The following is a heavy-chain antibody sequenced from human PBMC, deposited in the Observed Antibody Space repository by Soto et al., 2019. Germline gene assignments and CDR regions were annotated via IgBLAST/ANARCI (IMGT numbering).Heavy chain of an antibody. CDR2: IYYSGST. Sequence: QVQLQESGPGLVKPSETLSLTCTVSGGSVSSGSYYWSWIRQPPGKGLEWTGYIYYSGSTNYNPSLKSRVTISVDTSKNQFSLKLSSVTAADTAVYYCARDRTYYYDSSGYSHYYYYYGMDVWGQGTTVTVSS. CDR1: GGSVSSGSYY. CDR3: ARDRTYYYDSSGYSHYYYYYGMDV. J-gene: IGHJ6*02. D-gene: IGHD3-22*01. V-gene: IGHV4-61*01.